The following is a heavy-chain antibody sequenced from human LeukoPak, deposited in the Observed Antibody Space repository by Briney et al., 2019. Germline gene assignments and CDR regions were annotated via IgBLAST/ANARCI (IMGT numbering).Heavy chain of an antibody. CDR2: VKSKSDGGTA. CDR1: GFSFSNTW. D-gene: IGHD4-17*01. J-gene: IGHJ4*02. V-gene: IGHV3-15*07. Sequence: GGSLRLSCAASGFSFSNTWMNWVRLAPGKGLEWVGRVKSKSDGGTAECAAPVKGRFTISRDDSKNTLYVQMSSLKIEDTALYYCTPGGKDYVHWGQGTLVTVSS. CDR3: TPGGKDYVH.